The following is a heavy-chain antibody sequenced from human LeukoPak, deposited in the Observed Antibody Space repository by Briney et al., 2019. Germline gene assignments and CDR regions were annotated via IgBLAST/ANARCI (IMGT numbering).Heavy chain of an antibody. V-gene: IGHV4-39*07. CDR2: IYYSGST. D-gene: IGHD4-17*01. CDR1: GGSISSSSYY. J-gene: IGHJ5*02. Sequence: SETLSLTCTVSGGSISSSSYYWGWIRQPPGKGLEWIGSIYYSGSTYYNPSLKSRVTISVDTSKNQFSLKLSSVTAADTAVYYCARDSTGVTTVTSNWFDPWGQGTLVTVSS. CDR3: ARDSTGVTTVTSNWFDP.